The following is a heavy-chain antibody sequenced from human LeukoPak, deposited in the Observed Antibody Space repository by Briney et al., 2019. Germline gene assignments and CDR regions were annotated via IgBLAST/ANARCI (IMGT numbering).Heavy chain of an antibody. CDR2: IIPIFGTA. V-gene: IGHV1-69*13. J-gene: IGHJ4*02. CDR1: GGTFSSYA. D-gene: IGHD6-19*01. CDR3: ARDRGIAVAGTMGIDY. Sequence: ASVKVSCKASGGTFSSYAISWVRQAPGQGLEWMGGIIPIFGTANYAQKFQGRVTITADESTGTAYMELSSLRSEDTAVYYCARDRGIAVAGTMGIDYWGQGTLVTVSS.